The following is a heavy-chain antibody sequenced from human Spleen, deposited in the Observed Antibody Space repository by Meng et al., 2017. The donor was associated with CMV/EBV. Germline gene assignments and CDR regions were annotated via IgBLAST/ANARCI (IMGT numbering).Heavy chain of an antibody. CDR3: ARSPRGVVLPPSNFYFDL. D-gene: IGHD2-15*01. J-gene: IGHJ2*01. V-gene: IGHV4-61*01. CDR1: GDSVSSRRYY. Sequence: GSLRLSCTVSGDSVSSRRYYWSWIRQPPGKGLEWIANIYSSGSTDYNPSLRSRLTRSLDTSKNQISLKVTSVTAADTAVYYCARSPRGVVLPPSNFYFDLWGRGTLVTVSS. CDR2: IYSSGST.